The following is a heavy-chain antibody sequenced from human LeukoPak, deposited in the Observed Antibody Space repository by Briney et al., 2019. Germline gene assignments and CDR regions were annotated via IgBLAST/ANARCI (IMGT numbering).Heavy chain of an antibody. CDR2: IKQDGSEK. CDR3: ARDRGGYRPHY. D-gene: IGHD2-2*01. Sequence: PGGSLRLSCAASGFTFSSYWMSWVRQAPGKGLEWVANIKQDGSEKYYVDSVKGRFTISRDNAKNSLYLQMNSLRAEDTALYYCARDRGGYRPHYWGQGTLVTVSS. V-gene: IGHV3-7*01. J-gene: IGHJ4*02. CDR1: GFTFSSYW.